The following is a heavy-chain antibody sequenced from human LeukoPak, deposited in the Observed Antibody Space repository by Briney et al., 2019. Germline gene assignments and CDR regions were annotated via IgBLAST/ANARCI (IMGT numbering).Heavy chain of an antibody. Sequence: EWVSRISGSGGSTYYADSVKGRFTLSRDNAQNTLYLLMNSLRAEDTAVYYCARDLTGPNDHWGQGTLVTVSS. CDR2: ISGSGGST. CDR3: ARDLTGPNDH. J-gene: IGHJ4*02. D-gene: IGHD1-20*01. V-gene: IGHV3-23*01.